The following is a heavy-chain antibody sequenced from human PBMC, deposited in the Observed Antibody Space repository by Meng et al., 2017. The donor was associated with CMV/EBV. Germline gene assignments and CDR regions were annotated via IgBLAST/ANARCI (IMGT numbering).Heavy chain of an antibody. CDR2: IYYSGST. Sequence: GSLRLSCTVSGGSISSSSYYWGWIRQPPGKGLEWIGYIYYSGSTNYNPSLKSRVTISVDTSKNQFSLKLSSVTAADTAVYYCARQTSSYYDFWSGFNWFDPWGQGTLVTVSS. CDR3: ARQTSSYYDFWSGFNWFDP. CDR1: GGSISSSSYY. D-gene: IGHD3-3*01. V-gene: IGHV4-61*05. J-gene: IGHJ5*02.